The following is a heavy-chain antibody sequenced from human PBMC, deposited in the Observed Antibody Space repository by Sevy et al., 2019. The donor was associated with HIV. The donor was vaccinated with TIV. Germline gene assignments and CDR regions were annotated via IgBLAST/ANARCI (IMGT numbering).Heavy chain of an antibody. CDR3: ARDGSDGGIPLF. CDR2: ISSSGSTI. Sequence: GGSLRLSCAASGFTFSSYEMNWVRQAPGKGLEWGSYISSSGSTIYYADSVKGRFTISRDIAKNSLYLQMNSLRAEDTAVYYCARDGSDGGIPLFWGQGTLVTVSS. D-gene: IGHD3-10*01. CDR1: GFTFSSYE. V-gene: IGHV3-48*03. J-gene: IGHJ4*02.